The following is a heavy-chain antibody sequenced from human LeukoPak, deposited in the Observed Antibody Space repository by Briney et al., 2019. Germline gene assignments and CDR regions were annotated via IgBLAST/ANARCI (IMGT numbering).Heavy chain of an antibody. V-gene: IGHV4-59*08. Sequence: SETLSLTCTVSGGSISSYYWSWIRQPPGKGLEWIGYIYYSGSTNYNPSLKSRVTISVDTSKNQFSLKLNSVTAADTAVYYCARAWGDYGEPFDYWGQGTLVTVSS. J-gene: IGHJ4*02. D-gene: IGHD4-17*01. CDR2: IYYSGST. CDR3: ARAWGDYGEPFDY. CDR1: GGSISSYY.